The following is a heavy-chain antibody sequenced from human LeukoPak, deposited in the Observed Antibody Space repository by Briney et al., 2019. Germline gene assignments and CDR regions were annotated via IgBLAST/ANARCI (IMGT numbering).Heavy chain of an antibody. CDR2: ISGSGGST. V-gene: IGHV3-23*01. CDR3: ATNAGQWLVPFDY. J-gene: IGHJ4*02. Sequence: GGSLRLSCAASGFTFSSYAMSWVRQAPGKGLEWVSGISGSGGSTFYADSVKGRFTISRDNSKNTLYLQMNSLRAEDTAVYYCATNAGQWLVPFDYWGQGTLVTVSS. D-gene: IGHD6-19*01. CDR1: GFTFSSYA.